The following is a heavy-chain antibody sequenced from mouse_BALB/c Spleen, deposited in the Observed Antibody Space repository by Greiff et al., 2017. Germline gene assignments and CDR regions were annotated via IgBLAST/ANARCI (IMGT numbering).Heavy chain of an antibody. J-gene: IGHJ4*01. CDR1: GYTFTSYW. Sequence: QSCKASGYTFTSYWMHWVKQRPGQGLEWIGEIDPSDSYTNYNQKFKGKATLTVDKSSSTAYMQLSSLTSEDSAVYYCARIYDGYPHAMDYWGQGTSVTVSS. D-gene: IGHD2-3*01. V-gene: IGHV1-69*02. CDR3: ARIYDGYPHAMDY. CDR2: IDPSDSYT.